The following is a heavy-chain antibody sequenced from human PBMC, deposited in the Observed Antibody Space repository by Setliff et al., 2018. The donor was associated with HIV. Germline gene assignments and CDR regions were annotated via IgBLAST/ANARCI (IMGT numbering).Heavy chain of an antibody. V-gene: IGHV3-23*01. CDR3: ARDSSRSSPDYYYYGMDV. Sequence: GGSLRLSCAASGFTFNKYAMGWVRQAPGRGLEWVSITSGTGGSPFYADSVEGRFTISRDNSKNTVYLQMNSLRAEDTAVYYCARDSSRSSPDYYYYGMDVWGQGTTVTVSS. D-gene: IGHD6-13*01. CDR2: TSGTGGSP. J-gene: IGHJ6*02. CDR1: GFTFNKYA.